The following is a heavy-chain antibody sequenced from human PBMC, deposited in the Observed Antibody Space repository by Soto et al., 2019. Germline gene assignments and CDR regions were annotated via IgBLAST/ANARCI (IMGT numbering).Heavy chain of an antibody. CDR3: ARERGVRGVYGMDV. CDR1: GFTFSSYW. D-gene: IGHD3-10*01. V-gene: IGHV3-74*01. J-gene: IGHJ6*02. CDR2: INSDGSST. Sequence: HPVGSLRLSCAASGFTFSSYWMHWVRQAPGKGLVWVSRINSDGSSTSYADSVKGRFTISRDNAKNTLYLQMNSLRAEDTAVYYCARERGVRGVYGMDVWGQGTTVTVSS.